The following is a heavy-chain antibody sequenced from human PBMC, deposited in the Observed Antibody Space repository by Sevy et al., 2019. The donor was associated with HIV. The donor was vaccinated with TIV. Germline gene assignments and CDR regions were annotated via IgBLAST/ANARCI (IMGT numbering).Heavy chain of an antibody. J-gene: IGHJ4*02. CDR3: AKDRWDTSSPSRALDF. CDR2: IRSGDGTI. V-gene: IGHV3-48*02. CDR1: GFTLSNCN. D-gene: IGHD6-6*01. Sequence: GGSLRLSCAASGFTLSNCNMNWVRQAPGKGLEWISYIRSGDGTIYYAEFVKGRFTISRDNAKNSLYLQMNSLTDEDTAVYYCAKDRWDTSSPSRALDFWGQGTLVTVSS.